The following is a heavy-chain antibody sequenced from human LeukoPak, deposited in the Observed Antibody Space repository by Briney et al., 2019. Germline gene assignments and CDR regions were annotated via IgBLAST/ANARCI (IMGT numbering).Heavy chain of an antibody. CDR3: TRDQTPYY. CDR1: GFTFGDYA. Sequence: GGTLRLSCTASGFTFGDYAMTWVRQAPGKGLEWVGFIRSQIYGGTPEYAASVKGRFTISRDDSEGVAYLQMNSLKTEDTAVYYCTRDQTPYYWGQGTLVTVSS. J-gene: IGHJ4*02. V-gene: IGHV3-49*04. CDR2: IRSQIYGGTP.